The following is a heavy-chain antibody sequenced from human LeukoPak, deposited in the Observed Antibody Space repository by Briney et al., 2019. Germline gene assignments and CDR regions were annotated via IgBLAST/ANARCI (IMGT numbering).Heavy chain of an antibody. CDR2: ISGRGDTI. CDR3: AKGNKATTFFDF. D-gene: IGHD5-24*01. J-gene: IGHJ4*02. CDR1: GFTFSSYA. V-gene: IGHV3-23*01. Sequence: GGSLRLSCAASGFTFSSYAMSWVRQAPGKGLEWVSAISGRGDTIFYADSLKGRFTVSRDNSKNTLYLQMNSLRAEDTAVYYCAKGNKATTFFDFWGQGNLGTVS.